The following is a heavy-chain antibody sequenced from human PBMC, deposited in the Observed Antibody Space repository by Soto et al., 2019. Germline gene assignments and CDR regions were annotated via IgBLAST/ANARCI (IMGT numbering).Heavy chain of an antibody. CDR1: GGSISSGGYY. Sequence: QVQLQESGPGLVKPSQTLSLTCTVSGGSISSGGYYWSWIRQRPGKGLEWIGYIYYSGSTYYNPSPKSRVTISVDTSKTQFSLKLSSVTAADTAVYYCARSPEATVTAFDFWGLGTLVTVSS. J-gene: IGHJ4*02. CDR3: ARSPEATVTAFDF. D-gene: IGHD4-17*01. V-gene: IGHV4-31*03. CDR2: IYYSGST.